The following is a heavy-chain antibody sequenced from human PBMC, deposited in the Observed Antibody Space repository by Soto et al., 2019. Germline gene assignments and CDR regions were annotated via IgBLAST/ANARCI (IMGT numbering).Heavy chain of an antibody. V-gene: IGHV4-34*01. J-gene: IGHJ4*02. CDR3: ARGARSLRLDY. D-gene: IGHD3-10*01. Sequence: SETLSLTCAVYGGSFSGYYWSWIRQPPGKGLEWIGEINHSGSTNYNPSLKSRVTISVDTSKNQFSLKLSSVTAADTAVYYCARGARSLRLDYWGQGTLVTAPQ. CDR2: INHSGST. CDR1: GGSFSGYY.